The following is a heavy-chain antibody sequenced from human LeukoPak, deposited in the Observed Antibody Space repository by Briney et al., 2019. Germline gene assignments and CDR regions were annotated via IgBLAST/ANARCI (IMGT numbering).Heavy chain of an antibody. CDR1: GGSISSGGYY. D-gene: IGHD1-26*01. Sequence: SQTLFLTCTASGGSISSGGYYWSWIRQHPGKGLEWIGYIYYSASTYYNPSLNSRVTISVDTSKNQFSLKLSSVSAADTAVYYCARVTQVGATTFDFWGQGTLVAVSS. CDR2: IYYSAST. J-gene: IGHJ4*02. CDR3: ARVTQVGATTFDF. V-gene: IGHV4-31*03.